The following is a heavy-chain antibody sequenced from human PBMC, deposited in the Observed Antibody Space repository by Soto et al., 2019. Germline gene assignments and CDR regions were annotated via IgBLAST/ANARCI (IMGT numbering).Heavy chain of an antibody. CDR2: VYYSGST. J-gene: IGHJ3*02. Sequence: SETLSLTCTVSGGSISSYYWSWIRQPPGKGLEWIGYVYYSGSTNYNPSLKSRVTISVDTSKNQFSLKLSSVTAADTAVYYCAVARPTYCSGGSCYYNAFDIWGQGTMVTVSS. CDR1: GGSISSYY. D-gene: IGHD2-15*01. CDR3: AVARPTYCSGGSCYYNAFDI. V-gene: IGHV4-59*08.